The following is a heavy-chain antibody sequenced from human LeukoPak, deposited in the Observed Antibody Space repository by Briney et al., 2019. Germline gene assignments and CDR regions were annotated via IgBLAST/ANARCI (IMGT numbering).Heavy chain of an antibody. CDR2: ISSTSSYI. CDR3: ARVGGGLDY. V-gene: IGHV3-21*01. CDR1: GFTFSSYS. Sequence: GGSLRLSCAASGFTFSSYSMNWVRQAPGRALEWVSSISSTSSYIYYADSVKGRFTITRDNAKNSLYLQMSSLRAEDSAVYYCARVGGGLDYWGQGTLVTVSS. D-gene: IGHD3-16*01. J-gene: IGHJ4*02.